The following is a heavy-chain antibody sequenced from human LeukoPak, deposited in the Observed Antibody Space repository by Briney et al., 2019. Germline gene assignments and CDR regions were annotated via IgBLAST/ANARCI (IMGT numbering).Heavy chain of an antibody. CDR1: GYTFTGYY. D-gene: IGHD5-18*01. CDR2: INPNSGGT. V-gene: IGHV1-2*02. J-gene: IGHJ4*02. Sequence: ASVKVSCKASGYTFTGYYMHWVRQAPGQGLEWMGWINPNSGGTNYAQKVQGRVTMTRDTSISTAYMELSRLRSDDTAVYYCARDLERYSYGLTPDYWGQGTLVTVSS. CDR3: ARDLERYSYGLTPDY.